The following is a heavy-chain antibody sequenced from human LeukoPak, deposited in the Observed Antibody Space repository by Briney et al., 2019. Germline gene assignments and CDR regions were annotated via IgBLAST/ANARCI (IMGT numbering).Heavy chain of an antibody. CDR1: GGTFSSYA. CDR3: AAFYYDFWSGPNTRNAFDI. D-gene: IGHD3-3*01. Sequence: SVKVSCKASGGTFSSYAISWVRQAPGQGLEWMGRIIPILGIANYAQKFQGRVTITADKSTSTAYMELSSLRSEDTAVYYCAAFYYDFWSGPNTRNAFDIWGQGTMVTVSS. CDR2: IIPILGIA. V-gene: IGHV1-69*04. J-gene: IGHJ3*02.